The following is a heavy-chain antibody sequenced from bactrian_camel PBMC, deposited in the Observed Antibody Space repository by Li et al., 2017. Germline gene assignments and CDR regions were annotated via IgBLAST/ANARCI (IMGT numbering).Heavy chain of an antibody. CDR3: AKITFWPSTWSR. CDR2: ITDGGSAK. Sequence: VQLVESGGGEVQPGGSLRLSCAASGFTFSDTAMTWVRQAAGKGVEWISSITDGGSAKRYADSVKGRFTISRDNAKNMLHLQLNDVTTEDTAMYYCAKITFWPSTWSRRGQGTQVTVS. J-gene: IGHJ4*01. CDR1: GFTFSDTA. V-gene: IGHV3S42*01. D-gene: IGHD1*01.